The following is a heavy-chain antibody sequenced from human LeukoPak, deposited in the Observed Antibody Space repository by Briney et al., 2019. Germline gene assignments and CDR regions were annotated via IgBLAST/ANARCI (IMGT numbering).Heavy chain of an antibody. CDR3: AKDLHYGSADY. D-gene: IGHD3-10*01. J-gene: IGHJ4*02. CDR2: ISGSGTNT. Sequence: GESLRLSCAASGFTFSSYAMSWVRQAPGKGLEWVSAISGSGTNTYYADSVKGRFTISRDNAKNTLYLQMNSLRAEDTAVYYCAKDLHYGSADYWGQGTLVTVSS. V-gene: IGHV3-23*01. CDR1: GFTFSSYA.